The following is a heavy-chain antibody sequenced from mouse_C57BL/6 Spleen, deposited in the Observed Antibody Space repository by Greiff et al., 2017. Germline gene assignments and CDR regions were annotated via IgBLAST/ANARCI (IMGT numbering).Heavy chain of an antibody. CDR3: ADYYYAMED. Sequence: EVHLVESGGGLVKPGGSLKLSCAASGFTFSSYAMSWVRQTPEKRLEWVATISDGGSYTYYPDNVKGRFTISRDNAKNNLYLQMNHLKSEDTAMYYCADYYYAMEDWGQGTSVTVAS. V-gene: IGHV5-4*01. CDR2: ISDGGSYT. J-gene: IGHJ4*01. CDR1: GFTFSSYA.